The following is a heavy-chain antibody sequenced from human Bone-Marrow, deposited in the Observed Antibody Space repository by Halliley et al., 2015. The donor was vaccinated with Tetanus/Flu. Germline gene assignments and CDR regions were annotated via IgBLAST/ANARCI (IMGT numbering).Heavy chain of an antibody. D-gene: IGHD3-16*01. V-gene: IGHV3-33*01. CDR2: IWYDGSNK. CDR3: ASGNSGITYFRFDY. Sequence: ALIWYDGSNKYYADSVKGRFTISREISKNTLYLQMKSLRAEDTAVYYCASGNSGITYFRFDYWGQGTLVTVSS. J-gene: IGHJ4*02.